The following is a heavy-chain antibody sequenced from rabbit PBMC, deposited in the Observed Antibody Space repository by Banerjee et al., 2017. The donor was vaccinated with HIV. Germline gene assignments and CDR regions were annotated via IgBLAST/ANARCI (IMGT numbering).Heavy chain of an antibody. Sequence: QEQLKESGGGLVKPEGSLTLTCKASGFSFSNNYVMCWVRQAPGKGLEWIACINSSSGSTYYASWAKGRFTITKTSSTTVTLQMTSLTAADTATYFCARGYGAATGLDLWGQGTLVTVS. V-gene: IGHV1S45*01. CDR2: INSSSGST. D-gene: IGHD6-1*01. CDR1: GFSFSNNYV. J-gene: IGHJ3*01. CDR3: ARGYGAATGLDL.